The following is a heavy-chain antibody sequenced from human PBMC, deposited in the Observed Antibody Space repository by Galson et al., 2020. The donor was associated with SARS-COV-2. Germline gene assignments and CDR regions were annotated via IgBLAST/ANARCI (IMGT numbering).Heavy chain of an antibody. CDR1: GFTFSNYA. Sequence: QAGGSLRLSCEASGFTFSNYAMHWVRQAPGKGLEWVAIISYNGSNIYADSMKGRFTISRDNSKNTLYLQMNSLRAEDTAVYYCARETIVSTSSYFDYWGQGTLVTVSS. J-gene: IGHJ4*02. CDR3: ARETIVSTSSYFDY. D-gene: IGHD5-12*01. V-gene: IGHV3-30-3*01. CDR2: ISYNGSNI.